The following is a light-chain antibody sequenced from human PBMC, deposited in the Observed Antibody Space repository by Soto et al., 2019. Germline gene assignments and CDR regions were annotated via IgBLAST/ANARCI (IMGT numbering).Light chain of an antibody. CDR3: TSYDGSNTYV. CDR1: KGDIGVYDF. CDR2: EVV. Sequence: QSVLTQPPSASGSPGQSVTISCTGTKGDIGVYDFVSWYQHHPGKAPRLIMYEVVQRPSGVPDRLSVSKPGNTASLTVSGTGAADELDYLCTSYDGSNTYVFGSGTKVTVL. J-gene: IGLJ1*01. V-gene: IGLV2-8*01.